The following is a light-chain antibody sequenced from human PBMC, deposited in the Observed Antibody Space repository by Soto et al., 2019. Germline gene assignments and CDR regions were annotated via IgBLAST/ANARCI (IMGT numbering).Light chain of an antibody. V-gene: IGKV3-15*01. CDR1: QSVSSN. Sequence: EIVMTQSPATLSVSPGERATLSCRASQSVSSNLAWYQQKPGQAPRLLIYGASTRATGIPARFSGNGSGTEFTLTISSLQSEDFAVYYCQQYNNWPPYTFGQGTKLELK. J-gene: IGKJ2*01. CDR2: GAS. CDR3: QQYNNWPPYT.